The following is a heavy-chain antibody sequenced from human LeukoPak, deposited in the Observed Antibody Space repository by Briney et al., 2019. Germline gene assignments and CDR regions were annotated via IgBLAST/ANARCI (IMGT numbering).Heavy chain of an antibody. CDR3: ARGEFGYSYGYGDFDY. Sequence: SETLSLTCTVSGGSISSYYWSWIRQPPGKGLEWIGYIYYSGSTNYNPSLKSRVTISVDTSKNQFSLKLSSVTAADTAVYYCARGEFGYSYGYGDFDYWGQGTLVTVSS. D-gene: IGHD5-18*01. J-gene: IGHJ4*02. CDR1: GGSISSYY. V-gene: IGHV4-59*12. CDR2: IYYSGST.